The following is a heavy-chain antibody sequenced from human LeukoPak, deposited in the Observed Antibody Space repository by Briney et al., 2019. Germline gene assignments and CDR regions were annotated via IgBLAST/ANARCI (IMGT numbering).Heavy chain of an antibody. J-gene: IGHJ6*03. V-gene: IGHV3-23*01. Sequence: GGSLRLSCAASGFTFRTYAMSWVRQAPGKGLEWVSAISDSGGHTYYADSVKGRFTISRDNSKNTLYLQMNSLRAEDTAVYYCARVKAGYYYYMDVWGKGTTVTVSS. CDR3: ARVKAGYYYYMDV. CDR1: GFTFRTYA. D-gene: IGHD3-10*01. CDR2: ISDSGGHT.